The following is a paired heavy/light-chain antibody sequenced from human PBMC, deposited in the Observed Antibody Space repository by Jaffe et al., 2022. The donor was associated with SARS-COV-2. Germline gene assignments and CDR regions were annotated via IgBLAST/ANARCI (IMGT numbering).Light chain of an antibody. CDR2: TDN. Sequence: SVLTQPPSTSGTPGQTVTISCSGGNSNIGTYPVNWYQHVPPAAPKLLIFTDNQRPSGVPDRFSASKSGTSASLAISGLQSDDEADYYCATWDDNLNGDWVFGGGTRLTVL. CDR1: NSNIGTYP. CDR3: ATWDDNLNGDWV. V-gene: IGLV1-44*01. J-gene: IGLJ3*02.
Heavy chain of an antibody. CDR1: GYTFINND. J-gene: IGHJ5*02. D-gene: IGHD3-3*01. Sequence: QVQMSQSGAEVKKPGATVRVSCSASGYTFINNDINWVRQATGQGLEWMGWMNPKSGNTGYAQRFQGRVTMTRDTSIGTAYMELSNLTPDDTGIYYCASGTIGPWGQGTQVTVTS. V-gene: IGHV1-8*02. CDR2: MNPKSGNT. CDR3: ASGTIGP.